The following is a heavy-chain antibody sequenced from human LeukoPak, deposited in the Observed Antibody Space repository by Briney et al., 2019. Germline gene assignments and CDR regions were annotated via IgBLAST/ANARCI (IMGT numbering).Heavy chain of an antibody. CDR2: IIPILGIA. Sequence: SVKVSCKASGGTFSSYAISWVRQAPGQGLEWMGRIIPILGIANYAQKFQGRVTITADKSTSTAHMELSSLRSEDTAVYYCARDKNHYDFWSGYYPLDVWGQGTTVTVSS. V-gene: IGHV1-69*04. D-gene: IGHD3-3*01. J-gene: IGHJ6*02. CDR1: GGTFSSYA. CDR3: ARDKNHYDFWSGYYPLDV.